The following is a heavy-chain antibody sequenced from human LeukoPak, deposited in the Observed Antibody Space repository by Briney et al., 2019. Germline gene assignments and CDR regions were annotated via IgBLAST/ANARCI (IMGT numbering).Heavy chain of an antibody. CDR2: ISSSSSYI. J-gene: IGHJ4*02. D-gene: IGHD3-10*01. CDR1: GFTFSSYS. CDR3: AKGQWFGELLLDFDY. Sequence: PGGSLRLSCAASGFTFSSYSMNWVRQAPGKGLEWVSSISSSSSYIYYADSVKGRFTISRDNAKNSLYLQMNSLRAEDTAVYYCAKGQWFGELLLDFDYWGQGTLVTVSS. V-gene: IGHV3-21*01.